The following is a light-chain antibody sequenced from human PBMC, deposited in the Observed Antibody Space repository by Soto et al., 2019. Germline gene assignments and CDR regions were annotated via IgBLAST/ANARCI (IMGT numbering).Light chain of an antibody. CDR3: CSYTGSSTS. CDR2: EGN. Sequence: QSALTQPASVSGSPGQSITMSCAGASSDVGSYNLVSWYQQYPGKPPKLIIYEGNKRPSGVSNRFSGSGTGNTASLTISGLQAEDAADYYCCSYTGSSTSFGGGTKLTVL. V-gene: IGLV2-23*01. J-gene: IGLJ3*02. CDR1: SSDVGSYNL.